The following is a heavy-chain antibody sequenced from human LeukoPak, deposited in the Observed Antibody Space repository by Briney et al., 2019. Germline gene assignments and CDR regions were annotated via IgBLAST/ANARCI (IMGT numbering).Heavy chain of an antibody. CDR2: ISASGDVT. V-gene: IGHV3-23*01. CDR3: ASEESGRYSY. D-gene: IGHD1-26*01. CDR1: RFSFSTYP. J-gene: IGHJ4*02. Sequence: GGSLRLSCAASRFSFSTYPMGWVRQAPGKGLEWVSGISASGDVTFHADPVKGRFTISRDNAKNSLYLQMNSLRAEDTAVYYCASEESGRYSYWGQGTLVTVSS.